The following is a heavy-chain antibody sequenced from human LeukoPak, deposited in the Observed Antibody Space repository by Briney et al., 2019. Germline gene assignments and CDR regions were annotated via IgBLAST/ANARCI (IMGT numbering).Heavy chain of an antibody. Sequence: GGSLRLSCAASGFTFSSYWMHWIRQAPGKGLVWVSRIHSDGSSTGYADSVKGRFTISRDNAKNTLYLQMNSLRAEDTAVYYCATGSGHAFDIWGQGTMVTVSS. D-gene: IGHD2-15*01. V-gene: IGHV3-74*01. CDR3: ATGSGHAFDI. CDR2: IHSDGSST. J-gene: IGHJ3*02. CDR1: GFTFSSYW.